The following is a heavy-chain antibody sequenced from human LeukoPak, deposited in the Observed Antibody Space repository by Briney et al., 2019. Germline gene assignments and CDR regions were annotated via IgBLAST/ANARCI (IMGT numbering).Heavy chain of an antibody. V-gene: IGHV4-39*01. J-gene: IGHJ4*02. D-gene: IGHD5-12*01. Sequence: GSLRLSCAASGFTVSSNYMSWVRQPPGKGLEWIGSIYYSGSTYYNPSLKSRVTISVDTSKNQFSLKLSSVTAADTAVYYCASMGYSGYDPAGFDYWGQGTLVTVSS. CDR2: IYYSGST. CDR3: ASMGYSGYDPAGFDY. CDR1: GFTVSSNY.